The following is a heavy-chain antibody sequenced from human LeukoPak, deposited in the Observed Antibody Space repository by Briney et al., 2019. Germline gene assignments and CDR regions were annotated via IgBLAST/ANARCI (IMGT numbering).Heavy chain of an antibody. CDR2: ISYDGSNK. CDR1: GFTFSSYA. V-gene: IGHV3-30-3*01. CDR3: ARDPNGDYIGAFDV. J-gene: IGHJ3*01. D-gene: IGHD4-17*01. Sequence: GRSLRLSCAASGFTFSSYAMHWVRQAPGKGLEWVAVISYDGSNKYYADSVKGRFTISRDNSKNTLYLQMNSLRAEDTATYYCARDPNGDYIGAFDVWGQGTMVTVS.